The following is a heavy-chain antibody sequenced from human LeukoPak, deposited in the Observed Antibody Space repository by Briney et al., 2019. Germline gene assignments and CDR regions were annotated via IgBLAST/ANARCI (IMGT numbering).Heavy chain of an antibody. CDR3: ARVVGSY. J-gene: IGHJ4*02. Sequence: SETLSLTCTVSGGSISSYYWSWIRQPPGKGLEWIGYIYYGGSTNYNPSLKSRVTISVDTSKNQFSLKLSSVTAADTAVYYCARVVGSYWGQGTLVTVSS. CDR1: GGSISSYY. CDR2: IYYGGST. D-gene: IGHD2-2*01. V-gene: IGHV4-59*12.